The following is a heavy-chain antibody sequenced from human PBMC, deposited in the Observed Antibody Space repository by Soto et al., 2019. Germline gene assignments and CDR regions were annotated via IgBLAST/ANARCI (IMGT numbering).Heavy chain of an antibody. D-gene: IGHD6-13*01. J-gene: IGHJ6*02. Sequence: SVKVSCKASGGTFSSYAISWVRRAPGQGLEWMGGIIPIFGTANYAQKFQGRVTITADESTSTAYMELSSLRSEDTAVYYCASSFIAAAEYYYYGMDVWGQGTTVTVSS. CDR2: IIPIFGTA. CDR1: GGTFSSYA. CDR3: ASSFIAAAEYYYYGMDV. V-gene: IGHV1-69*13.